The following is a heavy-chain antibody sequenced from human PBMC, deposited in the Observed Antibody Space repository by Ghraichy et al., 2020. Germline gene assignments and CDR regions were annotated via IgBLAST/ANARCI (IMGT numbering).Heavy chain of an antibody. V-gene: IGHV3-23*01. Sequence: GGSLRLSCAASGFTFSSYAMSWVRQAPGKGLEWVSAISGSGGSTYYADSVKGRFTISRDNSKNTLYLQMNSLRAEDTAVYYCAKAVLRYFEGPTHDAFDIWGQGTMVTVSS. CDR3: AKAVLRYFEGPTHDAFDI. CDR2: ISGSGGST. J-gene: IGHJ3*02. CDR1: GFTFSSYA. D-gene: IGHD3-9*01.